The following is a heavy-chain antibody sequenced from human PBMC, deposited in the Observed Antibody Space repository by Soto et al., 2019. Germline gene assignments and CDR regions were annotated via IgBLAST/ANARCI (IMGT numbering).Heavy chain of an antibody. CDR2: ISYDGSNK. CDR3: ANNIVGALLDYYYGMDV. Sequence: PGGSLRLSCAASGFTFSSYGMHWVRQAPGKGLEWVAVISYDGSNKYYADSVKGRFTISRDNSKNTLYLQMNSLRAEDTAVYYCANNIVGALLDYYYGMDVWGQGTTVTVSS. CDR1: GFTFSSYG. J-gene: IGHJ6*02. V-gene: IGHV3-30*18. D-gene: IGHD1-26*01.